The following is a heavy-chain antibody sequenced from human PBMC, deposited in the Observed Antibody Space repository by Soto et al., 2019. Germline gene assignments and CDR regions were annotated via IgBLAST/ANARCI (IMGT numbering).Heavy chain of an antibody. V-gene: IGHV1-2*02. D-gene: IGHD3-3*01. CDR2: INPNSGGP. CDR3: ARDYWSGDRYYYGMDV. J-gene: IGHJ6*02. CDR1: GYTVTGYY. Sequence: AAVKVSGKASGYTVTGYYIHWVRQAPGQRLEWMGYINPNSGGPNYAQKFQGRVTMTRDTSISTAYMELSRLRSDDTAVYFCARDYWSGDRYYYGMDVWGQGTTVTVSS.